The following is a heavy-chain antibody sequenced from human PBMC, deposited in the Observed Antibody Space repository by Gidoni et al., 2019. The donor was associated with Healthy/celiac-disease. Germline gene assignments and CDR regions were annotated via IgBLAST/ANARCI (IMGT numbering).Heavy chain of an antibody. CDR2: IKSKTDGGTT. Sequence: EVQRVESGGGVGKRGGSRSRSCAASGFTFRNDWMSWVRQAPGKGRAWVGRIKSKTDGGTTDYAAPVKGRFTISRDDSKNTLYLQMNSLKTADTAVYYCTTDLGELLVMGWGQGTLVTFSS. J-gene: IGHJ4*02. V-gene: IGHV3-15*01. CDR1: GFTFRNDW. D-gene: IGHD1-26*01. CDR3: TTDLGELLVMG.